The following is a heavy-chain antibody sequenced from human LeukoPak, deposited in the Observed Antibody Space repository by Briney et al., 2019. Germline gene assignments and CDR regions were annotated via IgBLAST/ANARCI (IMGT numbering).Heavy chain of an antibody. V-gene: IGHV3-23*01. CDR3: ASSRRGYDTGWNYFDY. J-gene: IGHJ4*02. CDR1: GFTFNFHA. Sequence: SGGSLRLSCTTSGFTFNFHAMTWVRQAPGKGLEWVATITHTGTRTYHADSVKGRFTISRDNSRGTLFLQMSSLRADDTAVYYCASSRRGYDTGWNYFDYWGQGTLVTVPS. CDR2: ITHTGTRT. D-gene: IGHD6-19*01.